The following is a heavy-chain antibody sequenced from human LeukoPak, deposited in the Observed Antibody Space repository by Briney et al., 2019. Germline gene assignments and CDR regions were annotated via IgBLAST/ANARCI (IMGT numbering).Heavy chain of an antibody. J-gene: IGHJ4*02. CDR3: TRYCSGGRCSSLLETFDY. CDR2: IRSKAFGATT. D-gene: IGHD2-15*01. CDR1: GFTFGDYA. Sequence: GGSLRLSCTASGFTFGDYAMSWVRQAPGKGLEWVGFIRSKAFGATTEYAASVKGRFTISRDDSKSIAYLQMNSLQTEDTAVYYCTRYCSGGRCSSLLETFDYWGQGTLVTVSS. V-gene: IGHV3-49*04.